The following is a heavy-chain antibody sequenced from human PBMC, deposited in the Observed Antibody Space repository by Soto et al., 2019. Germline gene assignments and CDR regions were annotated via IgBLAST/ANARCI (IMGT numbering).Heavy chain of an antibody. J-gene: IGHJ3*02. CDR1: GFTFDDYA. V-gene: IGHV3-9*01. D-gene: IGHD3-22*01. CDR2: ISWNSGSI. CDR3: AKEVGLGSGYYHDAFDI. Sequence: DVQLVASGGGLVQPGRSLRLSCAASGFTFDDYAMHWVRQAPGKCLEWVSGISWNSGSIGYADSVKCRFTISRDNAKNSLDLQMNSLRAEDTALYYCAKEVGLGSGYYHDAFDIWGKGTMVTVSS.